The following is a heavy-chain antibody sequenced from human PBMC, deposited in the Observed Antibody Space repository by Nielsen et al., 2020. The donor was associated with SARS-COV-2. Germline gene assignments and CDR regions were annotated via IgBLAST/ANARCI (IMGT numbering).Heavy chain of an antibody. J-gene: IGHJ3*01. D-gene: IGHD3-10*01. CDR2: ISYSGST. Sequence: SETLSLTCTVSGGSISTVNYHWSWIRQPPGKGLEWLGDISYSGSTYYNPSLKSRIMISADQSRNHFSLRLTSVTAADTAVYYCARAWPLYGPGNFGRTAFDVWGQGAVVTVSS. CDR1: GGSISTVNYH. CDR3: ARAWPLYGPGNFGRTAFDV. V-gene: IGHV4-30-4*01.